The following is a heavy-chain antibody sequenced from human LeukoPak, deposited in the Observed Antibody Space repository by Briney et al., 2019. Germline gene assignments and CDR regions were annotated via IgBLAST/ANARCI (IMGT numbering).Heavy chain of an antibody. CDR2: IKQDGSEK. CDR3: AKDATTYYDFWSGSFDY. Sequence: GGSLRLSCAASGFTFSSYWMSWVRQAPGKGLEWVANIKQDGSEKYYVDSVKGRFTISRDNAKNTLYLQMNSLRAEDTAVYYCAKDATTYYDFWSGSFDYWGQGTLVTVSS. J-gene: IGHJ4*02. V-gene: IGHV3-7*03. D-gene: IGHD3-3*01. CDR1: GFTFSSYW.